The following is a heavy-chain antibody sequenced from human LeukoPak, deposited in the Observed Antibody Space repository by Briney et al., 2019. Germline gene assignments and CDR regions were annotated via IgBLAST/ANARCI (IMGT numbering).Heavy chain of an antibody. V-gene: IGHV3-48*03. CDR1: GFTFSSYE. CDR2: ISSSGSTI. J-gene: IGHJ4*02. D-gene: IGHD2-15*01. Sequence: GGSLRLSCAASGFTFSSYEMNWVRQASGKGLEWVSYISSSGSTIYYADSVKGRFTISRDNAKNSLYLQMNSLRAEDTAVYYWASGGGVYCSGGSCSYFDYWGQGTLVTVSS. CDR3: ASGGGVYCSGGSCSYFDY.